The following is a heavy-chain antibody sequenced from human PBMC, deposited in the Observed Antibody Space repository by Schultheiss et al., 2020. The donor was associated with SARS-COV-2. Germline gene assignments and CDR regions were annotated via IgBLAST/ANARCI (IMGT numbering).Heavy chain of an antibody. Sequence: GGSLRLSCAASGFSLSTYGLHWVRKTPGKGLEWVAVISYDGSNKYQADSVEGRFTISRDNSKNTLYLQMNSLRAEDTAVYYCGRSSGYSYGEIDYWGQGTLVTVSS. CDR3: GRSSGYSYGEIDY. D-gene: IGHD5-18*01. J-gene: IGHJ4*02. CDR2: ISYDGSNK. CDR1: GFSLSTYG. V-gene: IGHV3-30*01.